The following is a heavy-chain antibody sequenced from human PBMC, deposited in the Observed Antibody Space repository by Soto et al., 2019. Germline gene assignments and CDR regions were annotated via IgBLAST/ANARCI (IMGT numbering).Heavy chain of an antibody. D-gene: IGHD2-15*01. V-gene: IGHV3-23*01. CDR1: GFTFSSYA. Sequence: EVQLLESGGGLVQPGGSLRLSCAASGFTFSSYAMSWVRQAPGKGLEWVSAISGSGGSTYYADSVKGRFTISRDNSKNTLDLQMNSLRAEDTAVYYCAKDKWGYCSGGSCYTEYYFDYWGQGTLVTVSS. CDR3: AKDKWGYCSGGSCYTEYYFDY. J-gene: IGHJ4*02. CDR2: ISGSGGST.